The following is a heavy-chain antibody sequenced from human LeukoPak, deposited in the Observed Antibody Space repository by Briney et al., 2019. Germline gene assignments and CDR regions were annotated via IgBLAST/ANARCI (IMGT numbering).Heavy chain of an antibody. V-gene: IGHV4-4*07. CDR1: GGSISSYY. D-gene: IGHD1-26*01. CDR2: IYTSGST. J-gene: IGHJ4*02. CDR3: ARSPGWELLPADYFDY. Sequence: SETLSLTCTVSGGSISSYYWSWIRQPAGKGLEWIGRIYTSGSTNYNPSLKSRVTMSVDTSKNQFSLKLSSVTAADTAVYYCARSPGWELLPADYFDYWGQGTLVTVSS.